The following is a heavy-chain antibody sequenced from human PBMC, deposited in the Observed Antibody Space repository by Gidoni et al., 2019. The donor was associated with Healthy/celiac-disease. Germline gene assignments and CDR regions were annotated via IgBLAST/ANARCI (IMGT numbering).Heavy chain of an antibody. Sequence: QVQLQESGPGLVKPSETLSLPCTVPGGSISSYYWSWLRQPPGQGLEWSGYIFYSVSPNYNTSLKSRVTISVDTSKNQFSLKLSSVTAADTAVYYCARRSAGYYYDIGWFDPWGQGTLVTVSS. CDR1: GGSISSYY. D-gene: IGHD3-22*01. CDR3: ARRSAGYYYDIGWFDP. CDR2: IFYSVSP. V-gene: IGHV4-59*08. J-gene: IGHJ5*02.